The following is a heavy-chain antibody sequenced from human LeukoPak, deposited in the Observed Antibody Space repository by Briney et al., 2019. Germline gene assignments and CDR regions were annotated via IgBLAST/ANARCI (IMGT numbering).Heavy chain of an antibody. Sequence: PAETLSLTCAVYGGSFSGYYWSWVRQPPGKGLEWIGEINHSGSTNYNPSPTSRVTISVDTSKNQFSLKLSSVTAADTAVYYCARGEGYCSSTSCYYFDYWGQGTLVTVSS. J-gene: IGHJ4*02. D-gene: IGHD2-2*01. CDR1: GGSFSGYY. CDR2: INHSGST. V-gene: IGHV4-34*01. CDR3: ARGEGYCSSTSCYYFDY.